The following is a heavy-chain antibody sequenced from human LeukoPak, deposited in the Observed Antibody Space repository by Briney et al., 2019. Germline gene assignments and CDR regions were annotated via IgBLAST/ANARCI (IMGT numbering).Heavy chain of an antibody. V-gene: IGHV3-64*02. CDR2: ISSNGGST. Sequence: PGGSLRLSCAASVFTFSNDSMRWVRQALWEGLEYVSAISSNGGSTYYADSVKGRFTISRDNSKNTLFLQMGSLRVEDMAVYYCARGLRAYYYYGMDVWGQGTTVTVSS. J-gene: IGHJ6*02. CDR1: VFTFSNDS. CDR3: ARGLRAYYYYGMDV. D-gene: IGHD3-3*01.